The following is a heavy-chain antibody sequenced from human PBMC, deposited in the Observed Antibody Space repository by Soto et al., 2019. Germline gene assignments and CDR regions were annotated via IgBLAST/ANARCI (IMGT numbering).Heavy chain of an antibody. V-gene: IGHV4-31*03. J-gene: IGHJ5*02. CDR2: IYYSGST. Sequence: PSETLSLTCTVSGGSISSGGYYWSWIRQHPGKGLEWIGYIYYSGSTYYNPSLKSRVTISVDTSKNQFSLKLSSVTAADTAVYYCARVSWGPFGWFDPWGQGTLVTASS. CDR1: GGSISSGGYY. D-gene: IGHD3-10*01. CDR3: ARVSWGPFGWFDP.